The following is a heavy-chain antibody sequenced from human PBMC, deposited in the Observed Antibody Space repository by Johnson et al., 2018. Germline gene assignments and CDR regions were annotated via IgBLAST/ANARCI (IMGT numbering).Heavy chain of an antibody. D-gene: IGHD2-21*02. J-gene: IGHJ6*02. CDR2: INPSGGST. V-gene: IGHV1-46*02. CDR3: ARLALQYYGLDV. Sequence: QVQLVQSGAEVKKXGASXSVXCKASGYTFDDHYMHWVRQAPGQGLEWMGMINPSGGSTIYAQRFQGRLTLTRDTSTRTFSMELSSLRSEDTAVYYCARLALQYYGLDVWGQGTTVTVSS. CDR1: GYTFDDHY.